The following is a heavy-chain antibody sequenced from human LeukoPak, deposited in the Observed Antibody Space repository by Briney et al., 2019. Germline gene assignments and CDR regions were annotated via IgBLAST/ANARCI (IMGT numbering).Heavy chain of an antibody. V-gene: IGHV3-23*01. CDR3: AKDELRYLFREALSYSYFDY. CDR1: GFSFSSGC. CDR2: ICRSGST. J-gene: IGHJ4*02. Sequence: AETLTLSCAASGFSFSSGCNWGWIRPPRGKGQGWIGSICRSGSTYYTHSLKGRFTISRGNSKNTLYLKLNGLRAEDTAVYYCAKDELRYLFREALSYSYFDYWGQGTLVTVSS. D-gene: IGHD3-9*01.